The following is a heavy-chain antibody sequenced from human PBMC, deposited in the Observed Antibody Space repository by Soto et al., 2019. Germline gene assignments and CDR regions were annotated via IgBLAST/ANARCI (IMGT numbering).Heavy chain of an antibody. CDR2: IYYSGST. J-gene: IGHJ4*02. CDR1: GGSISSGDYY. D-gene: IGHD3-16*01. V-gene: IGHV4-30-4*01. CDR3: ARVGGLGATTLAY. Sequence: SETLSLTCTVSGGSISSGDYYWSWIRQPPGKGLEWIGYIYYSGSTYYNPSLKSRVTISVDTSKNQFSLKLSSVTAADTAVYYCARVGGLGATTLAYWGQGTLVTVSS.